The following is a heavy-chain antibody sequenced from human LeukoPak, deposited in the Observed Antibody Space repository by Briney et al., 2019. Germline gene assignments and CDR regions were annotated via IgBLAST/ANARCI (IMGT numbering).Heavy chain of an antibody. J-gene: IGHJ5*02. CDR3: ARVAYSSGRYEDWFDP. V-gene: IGHV4-4*07. Sequence: PSETLSLTCTVSGGSISSYYWSWIRQPAGKGLEWIGRIYTSGSTNYNPSLKSRVTMSVDTSKNQFSLKLSSVTAADTAVRYCARVAYSSGRYEDWFDPWGQGTLVTVSS. CDR1: GGSISSYY. D-gene: IGHD6-19*01. CDR2: IYTSGST.